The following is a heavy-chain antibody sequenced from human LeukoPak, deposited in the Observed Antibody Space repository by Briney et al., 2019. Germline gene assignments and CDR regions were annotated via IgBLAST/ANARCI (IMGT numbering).Heavy chain of an antibody. D-gene: IGHD6-19*01. CDR3: AKDIIAVAGTWNY. V-gene: IGHV3-23*01. CDR2: ISGSGGST. J-gene: IGHJ4*02. Sequence: SCKASGGTFSSYAMSWVRQAPGKGLEWVSAISGSGGSTYYADSVKGRFTISRDNSKNTLYLQMNSLRAEDTAVYYCAKDIIAVAGTWNYWGQGTLVTVSS. CDR1: GGTFSSYA.